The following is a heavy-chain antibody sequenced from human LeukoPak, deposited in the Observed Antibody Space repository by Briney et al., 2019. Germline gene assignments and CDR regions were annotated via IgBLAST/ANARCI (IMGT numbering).Heavy chain of an antibody. D-gene: IGHD6-13*01. V-gene: IGHV1-8*01. J-gene: IGHJ5*02. CDR2: MNPNSGNT. Sequence: ASVKVSCKASGYTFTSYDINWVRQATGQGLEWKGWMNPNSGNTGYAQKFQGRVTMTRNTSISTAYMELSSLRSEDTAVYYCARGPPSIAAAGWDNWFDPWGQGTLVTVSS. CDR3: ARGPPSIAAAGWDNWFDP. CDR1: GYTFTSYD.